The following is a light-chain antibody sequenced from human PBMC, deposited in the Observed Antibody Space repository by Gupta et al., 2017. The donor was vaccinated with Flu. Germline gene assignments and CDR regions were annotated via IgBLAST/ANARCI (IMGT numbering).Light chain of an antibody. V-gene: IGKV1-5*03. J-gene: IGKJ4*01. Sequence: PSTLSASVGDRVTITCRASQSINSWLVWYQQKPGKAPKLLMYKASTLESGVTSRFSGSVSGTEFTLTISSLQPDDFATYYCQQHNSSPLTFGRGTKVEIK. CDR2: KAS. CDR3: QQHNSSPLT. CDR1: QSINSW.